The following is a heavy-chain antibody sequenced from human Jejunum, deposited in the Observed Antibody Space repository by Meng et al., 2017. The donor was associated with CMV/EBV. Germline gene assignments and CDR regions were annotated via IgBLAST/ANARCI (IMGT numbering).Heavy chain of an antibody. J-gene: IGHJ4*02. CDR2: SYYSGSA. D-gene: IGHD5-18*01. CDR1: GGSIRSSSYF. V-gene: IGHV4-39*07. CDR3: ASIGYNYAYYADY. Sequence: QLQLQEAGPGLGKPSETLSLTCTVSGGSIRSSSYFWGWIRQSPGKGLEWIGSSYYSGSAHYNPSFMNRATVSVNTSKNQFSLRLTSVTAADTAVYYCASIGYNYAYYADYWGQGNLVTVSS.